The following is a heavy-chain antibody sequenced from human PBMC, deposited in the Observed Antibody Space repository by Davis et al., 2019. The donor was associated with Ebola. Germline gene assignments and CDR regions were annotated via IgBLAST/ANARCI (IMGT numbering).Heavy chain of an antibody. D-gene: IGHD3-9*01. V-gene: IGHV3-7*03. Sequence: GGSLRLSCAASGFTFSSYWMSWVRQAPGKGLEWVANIKQDGSGKDYVDSVKGRFTIARDNAKKLLYLEMNSLRAEDTAVYYCARDVLRYFDWLQGGLDLWGQGTTVTVSS. J-gene: IGHJ6*02. CDR3: ARDVLRYFDWLQGGLDL. CDR2: IKQDGSGK. CDR1: GFTFSSYW.